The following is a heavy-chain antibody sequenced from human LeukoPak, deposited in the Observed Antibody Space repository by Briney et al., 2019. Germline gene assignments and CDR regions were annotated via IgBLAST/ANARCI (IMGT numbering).Heavy chain of an antibody. D-gene: IGHD3-22*01. CDR1: GFTFSDYS. J-gene: IGHJ4*02. CDR3: ASGPNFYDSSKDY. CDR2: IYSGGSR. V-gene: IGHV3-66*01. Sequence: GGSLRLSCAASGFTFSDYSMNWVRQAPGKGLEWVSVIYSGGSRYHADSVKGRFTISRDNSKNTLYLQMNSLRPEDTAVYYCASGPNFYDSSKDYRGQGTLVTVSS.